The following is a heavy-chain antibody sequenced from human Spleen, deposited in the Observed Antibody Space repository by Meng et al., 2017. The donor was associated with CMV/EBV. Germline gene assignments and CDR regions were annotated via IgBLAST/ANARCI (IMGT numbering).Heavy chain of an antibody. CDR1: GYTFSNYD. CDR2: IIPILGIA. CDR3: ARGSGYYIAEYFQH. D-gene: IGHD3-3*01. J-gene: IGHJ1*01. V-gene: IGHV1-69*04. Sequence: SVKVSCKASGYTFSNYDINWVRQAPGQGLEWMGRIIPILGIANYAQKFQGRVTITADKSTSTAYMEPSSLRSEDTAVYYCARGSGYYIAEYFQHWGQGTLVTVS.